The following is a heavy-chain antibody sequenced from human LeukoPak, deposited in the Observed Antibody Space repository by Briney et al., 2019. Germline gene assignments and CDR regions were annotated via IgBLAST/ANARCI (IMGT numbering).Heavy chain of an antibody. Sequence: SETLSLTCTVSGGSISSYYWSWIRQPPGKGLEWIGYIYYSGSTNYNPSLKSRVTISVDTSKNQFSLKLSSVTAADTAVYYCARHEGYSSSQPFDYWGQGTLVTVSS. V-gene: IGHV4-59*08. D-gene: IGHD6-13*01. CDR3: ARHEGYSSSQPFDY. CDR2: IYYSGST. CDR1: GGSISSYY. J-gene: IGHJ4*02.